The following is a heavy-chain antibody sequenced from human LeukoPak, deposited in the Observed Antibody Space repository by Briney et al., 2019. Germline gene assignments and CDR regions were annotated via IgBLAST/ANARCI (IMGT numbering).Heavy chain of an antibody. Sequence: GRSLRLSCAASGFTFSSYGMHWVRQAPGKGLEWVAVISYDGSNKYYADSVKGRFTISRDNSNNTLYLQMNSLRAEDTAVYYCAKDRSSSLTFDYWGQGTLVTVSS. CDR2: ISYDGSNK. CDR3: AKDRSSSLTFDY. V-gene: IGHV3-30*18. D-gene: IGHD3-10*01. J-gene: IGHJ4*02. CDR1: GFTFSSYG.